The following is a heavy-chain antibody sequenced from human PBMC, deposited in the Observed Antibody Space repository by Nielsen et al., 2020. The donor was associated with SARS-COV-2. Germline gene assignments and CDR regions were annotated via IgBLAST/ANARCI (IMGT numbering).Heavy chain of an antibody. Sequence: SLKISCAASGFTFDDYAMHWVRQAPGKGLEWVSGISWNSGSIGYADSVKGRFTTSRDNAKNSLYLQMNSLRAEDTALYYCAKMPQGDDAFDIWGQGTMVTVSS. J-gene: IGHJ3*02. D-gene: IGHD2-2*01. CDR3: AKMPQGDDAFDI. V-gene: IGHV3-9*01. CDR1: GFTFDDYA. CDR2: ISWNSGSI.